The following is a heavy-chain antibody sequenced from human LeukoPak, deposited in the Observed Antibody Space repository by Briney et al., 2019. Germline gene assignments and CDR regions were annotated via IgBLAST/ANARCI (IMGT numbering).Heavy chain of an antibody. CDR2: INHSGST. J-gene: IGHJ3*02. D-gene: IGHD6-19*01. Sequence: SETLSLTCAVYGGPFSGYYWSWIRQPPGKGLEWIGEINHSGSTNYNPTLKSRVTISVDTSKNQCSLKLSSATAADTAVYYCARVPLYSSGKSDALDIWGQGTMVTVSS. V-gene: IGHV4-34*01. CDR1: GGPFSGYY. CDR3: ARVPLYSSGKSDALDI.